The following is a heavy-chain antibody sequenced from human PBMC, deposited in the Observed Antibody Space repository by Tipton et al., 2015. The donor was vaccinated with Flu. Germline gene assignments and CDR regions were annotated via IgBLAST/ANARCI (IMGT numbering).Heavy chain of an antibody. CDR2: IYSGGST. CDR1: GFTVSSNY. J-gene: IGHJ2*01. CDR3: ARDSSKYYGDYVPFRFDL. Sequence: SLRLSCAASGFTVSSNYMSWVRQAPGKGLVWVSVIYSGGSTYYADSVKGRFTISRDNSKNTLYLQMNSLRAEDTAVYYCARDSSKYYGDYVPFRFDLWGRCTLVTVSS. V-gene: IGHV3-66*01. D-gene: IGHD4-17*01.